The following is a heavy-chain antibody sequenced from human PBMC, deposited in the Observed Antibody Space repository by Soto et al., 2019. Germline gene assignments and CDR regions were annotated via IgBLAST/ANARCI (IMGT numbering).Heavy chain of an antibody. CDR2: IFSNDEK. Sequence: QVTVKESGPVLVKPTETLTLTCTVSGFSLSNAGLGVSWIRQPQGKALEWLAHIFSNDEKSYSTSLKSRLTISKDTSKSQVVLTMTNMDTVDTATYYCASTYSTSWYWFDPWGQGTPVTVSS. J-gene: IGHJ5*02. CDR1: GFSLSNAGLG. CDR3: ASTYSTSWYWFDP. D-gene: IGHD6-13*01. V-gene: IGHV2-26*04.